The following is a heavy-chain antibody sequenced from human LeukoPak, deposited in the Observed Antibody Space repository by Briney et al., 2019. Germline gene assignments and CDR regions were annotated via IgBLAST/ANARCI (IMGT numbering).Heavy chain of an antibody. J-gene: IGHJ4*02. CDR3: ARDSGSGSNDY. Sequence: GGSLRLSCEASGFTFSSYAMHWVRQAPGKGLEWVAVISYDGSNKYYADSVKGRFTISRDNSKNTLYLQMNSLRAEDTAVYYCARDSGSGSNDYWGQGTLVTVSS. V-gene: IGHV3-30-3*01. CDR1: GFTFSSYA. D-gene: IGHD1-26*01. CDR2: ISYDGSNK.